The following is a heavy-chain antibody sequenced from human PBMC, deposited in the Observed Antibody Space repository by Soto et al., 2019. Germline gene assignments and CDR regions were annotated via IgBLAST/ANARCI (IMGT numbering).Heavy chain of an antibody. D-gene: IGHD3-22*01. CDR1: GGTFSSYA. CDR2: IIPIFGTA. Sequence: SVKVSCKASGGTFSSYAISWVRQAPGQGLEWMGGIIPIFGTANYAQKFQGRVTITADKSKNQFSLKLSSVTAADTAVYYCAREVPDDDSSGYYYLDYWGQGTLVTVSS. V-gene: IGHV1-69*06. CDR3: AREVPDDDSSGYYYLDY. J-gene: IGHJ4*02.